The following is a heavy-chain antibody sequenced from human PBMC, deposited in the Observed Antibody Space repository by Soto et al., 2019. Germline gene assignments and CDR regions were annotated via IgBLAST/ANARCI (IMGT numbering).Heavy chain of an antibody. V-gene: IGHV4-4*07. CDR2: IYTSGST. Sequence: SETLSVTCTVSGGSISSYCWSWIRQPAGKGLEWIGRIYTSGSTNYNPSLKSRVTMSVDTSKNQFSLKLSSVTAADTAVYYCARDKAAAGTSDYWGQASLVTVS. CDR1: GGSISSYC. CDR3: ARDKAAAGTSDY. J-gene: IGHJ4*02. D-gene: IGHD6-13*01.